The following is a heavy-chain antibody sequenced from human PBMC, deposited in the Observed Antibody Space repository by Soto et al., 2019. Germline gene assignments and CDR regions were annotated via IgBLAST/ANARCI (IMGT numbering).Heavy chain of an antibody. D-gene: IGHD6-13*01. CDR3: AYLLGAAAAGP. J-gene: IGHJ1*01. CDR1: GDTFTSYA. V-gene: IGHV1-3*01. Sequence: ASVKVSCKASGDTFTSYAMHWVRQAPGQRLEWMGWINAGNGNTKYSQKFQGRVTITRDTSASTAYMELSSLRSEDTAVYYCAYLLGAAAAGPWGQGTLVTVSS. CDR2: INAGNGNT.